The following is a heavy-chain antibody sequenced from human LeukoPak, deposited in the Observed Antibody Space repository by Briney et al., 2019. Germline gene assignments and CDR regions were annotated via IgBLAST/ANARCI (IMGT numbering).Heavy chain of an antibody. CDR3: ARASDGDSRFDY. Sequence: SVKVSCKASGGTFSSYAISWVRQAPGQGLEWMGGIIPILGTANYAQKFQGRVTITADESTSTAYMELSSLRSEDTAVYYCARASDGDSRFDYWGQGTLVTVSS. CDR2: IIPILGTA. CDR1: GGTFSSYA. J-gene: IGHJ4*02. V-gene: IGHV1-69*13. D-gene: IGHD4-17*01.